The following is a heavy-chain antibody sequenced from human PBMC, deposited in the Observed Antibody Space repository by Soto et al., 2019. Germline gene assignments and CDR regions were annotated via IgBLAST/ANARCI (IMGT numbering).Heavy chain of an antibody. V-gene: IGHV1-58*01. CDR1: GFTFTSSA. D-gene: IGHD5-18*01. CDR3: EAETDTAMVTFDY. J-gene: IGHJ4*02. CDR2: IVVGSGNT. Sequence: QMQLVQSGPEVKKPGTSVKVSCKASGFTFTSSAVQRVRQARGQRLEWIEWIVVGSGNTNYAHKFQERVTITRHMSTSTAYMELSSLSSEAPAVYYCEAETDTAMVTFDYWGQGTLVSVSS.